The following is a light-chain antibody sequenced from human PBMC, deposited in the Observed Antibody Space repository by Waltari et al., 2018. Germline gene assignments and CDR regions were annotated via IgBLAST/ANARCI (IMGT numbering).Light chain of an antibody. J-gene: IGKJ4*01. CDR2: WAT. V-gene: IGKV4-1*01. CDR1: QSVLLSSNNRNY. CDR3: QQYYTTPIT. Sequence: DIVMTQSPDSLAVSLGERATINCKSSQSVLLSSNNRNYLTWYQQKPGQPPKLLIYWATTRESGVPGRFSGSGSGTDFTLTISSLQAEDVAVYYCQQYYTTPITFGGGTKVEI.